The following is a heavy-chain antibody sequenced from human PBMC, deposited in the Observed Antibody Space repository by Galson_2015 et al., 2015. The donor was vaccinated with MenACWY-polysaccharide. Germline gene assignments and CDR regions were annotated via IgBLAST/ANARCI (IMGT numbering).Heavy chain of an antibody. J-gene: IGHJ4*02. V-gene: IGHV1-18*01. CDR2: ISAYNGNT. D-gene: IGHD6-13*01. Sequence: SVKVSCKASGYTFINYGISWVRQAPGQGLEWMGWISAYNGNTNYAQKLQGRVTMTTDTSTSTAYMELRSLRSDDTAVYYCARDRRSSSWYDYWGQGTLVTVSS. CDR3: ARDRRSSSWYDY. CDR1: GYTFINYG.